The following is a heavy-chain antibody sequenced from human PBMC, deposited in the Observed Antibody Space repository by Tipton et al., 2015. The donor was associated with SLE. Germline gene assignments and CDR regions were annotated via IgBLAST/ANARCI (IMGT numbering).Heavy chain of an antibody. CDR1: GFTFSNYE. Sequence: SLRLSCAASGFTFSNYEMNWVRQAPGKGLEWVSYISIGATTTYYADSVKGRFTISRDNAKNSLSLQMNSLRAEDTAVYYCARGLAGNGPYNWFDPWGQGTLVTVSS. D-gene: IGHD2-21*01. J-gene: IGHJ5*02. V-gene: IGHV3-48*03. CDR2: ISIGATTT. CDR3: ARGLAGNGPYNWFDP.